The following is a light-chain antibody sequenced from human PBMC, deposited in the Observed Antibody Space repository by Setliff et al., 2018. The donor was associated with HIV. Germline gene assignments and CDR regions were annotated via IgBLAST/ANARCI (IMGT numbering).Light chain of an antibody. CDR2: EFT. J-gene: IGLJ3*02. CDR1: SSDVGGYNL. Sequence: SVLTQPAPVSGSPGQSITISCTGTSSDVGGYNLVSWYQQHPGKDPKLMIYEFTKRPSGISDRFSGSKSGYTASLTITGLQAEDESDYYCSSYAGYGTWMFGGGTKVTVL. V-gene: IGLV2-23*02. CDR3: SSYAGYGTWM.